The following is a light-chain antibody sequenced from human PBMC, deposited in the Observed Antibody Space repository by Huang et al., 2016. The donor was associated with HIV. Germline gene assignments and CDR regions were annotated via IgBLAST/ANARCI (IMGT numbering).Light chain of an antibody. Sequence: AIQVTQSPSSLSASVGDRVTITCRTSQGVSTDLGWYRQKPGKAPDLLIYAASSLHSGVPSRFSGSGSGTEFTLTISSLQSEDFATYYCLQDYEYPWTFGQGTKVEMK. CDR2: AAS. J-gene: IGKJ1*01. CDR1: QGVSTD. CDR3: LQDYEYPWT. V-gene: IGKV1-6*01.